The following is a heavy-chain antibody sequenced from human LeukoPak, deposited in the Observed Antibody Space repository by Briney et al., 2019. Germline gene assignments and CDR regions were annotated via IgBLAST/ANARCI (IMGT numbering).Heavy chain of an antibody. CDR3: ANEHYNGSGTGMDV. CDR1: GFTFSSYA. CDR2: ISGSGGST. V-gene: IGHV3-23*01. D-gene: IGHD3-10*01. Sequence: PGRSLRLSCAASGFTFSSYAMSWVRQAPGKGLEWVSAISGSGGSTYYADSVKGRFTISRDSSKNTMYLQMNSLRAEDTAVYYCANEHYNGSGTGMDVWGQGTTVTVSS. J-gene: IGHJ6*02.